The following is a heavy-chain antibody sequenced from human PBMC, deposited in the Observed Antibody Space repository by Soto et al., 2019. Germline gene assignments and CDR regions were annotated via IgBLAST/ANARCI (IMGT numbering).Heavy chain of an antibody. Sequence: QVQLVQSGAEVKKPGSSVKVSCKAYGGTFSSYAISWVRQAPGQGLEWMGGIIPIFGTANYAQKFQGRVTITADESTSTAYMELSSLRSEDTAVYYCARPENSSCYYSTYYYYGMDVWGQGTTVNVSS. J-gene: IGHJ6*02. CDR3: ARPENSSCYYSTYYYYGMDV. CDR2: IIPIFGTA. CDR1: GGTFSSYA. V-gene: IGHV1-69*01. D-gene: IGHD3-22*01.